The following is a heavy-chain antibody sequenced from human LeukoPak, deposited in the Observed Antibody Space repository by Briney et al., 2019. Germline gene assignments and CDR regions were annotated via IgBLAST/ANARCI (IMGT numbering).Heavy chain of an antibody. D-gene: IGHD2-15*01. CDR2: ISGSGGST. Sequence: GGSLRLSCAASGFTFSSYAMSWVRQAQGKGLEWVSAISGSGGSTYYADSVKGRFTISRDNSKNTLYLQMNSLRAEDTAVYYCAKWRCGGSCYDFDYWGQGTLVTVSS. J-gene: IGHJ4*02. CDR1: GFTFSSYA. V-gene: IGHV3-23*01. CDR3: AKWRCGGSCYDFDY.